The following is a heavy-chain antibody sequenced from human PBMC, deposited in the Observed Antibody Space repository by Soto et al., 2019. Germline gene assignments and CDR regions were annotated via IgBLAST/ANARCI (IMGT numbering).Heavy chain of an antibody. CDR2: ISAYNGNT. D-gene: IGHD1-7*01. J-gene: IGHJ6*03. CDR1: GYTFTSYG. Sequence: ASVKVSCKASGYTFTSYGISWVRQAPGQGLEWMGWISAYNGNTNYAQKLQGRVTMTTDTSTSTAYMELRSLRSDDTAVYYCARDPGGGAWNFYPVTSSYIYMDAWGKGPPITVS. V-gene: IGHV1-18*01. CDR3: ARDPGGGAWNFYPVTSSYIYMDA.